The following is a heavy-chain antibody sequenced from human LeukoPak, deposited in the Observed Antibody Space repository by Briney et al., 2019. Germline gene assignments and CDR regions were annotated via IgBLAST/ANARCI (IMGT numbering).Heavy chain of an antibody. D-gene: IGHD3-16*01. CDR2: IKQDGSEK. J-gene: IGHJ3*02. CDR3: VRDLGGGLWPNAFDI. Sequence: PGGSLRLSCAASGFTFSNYWMTWVRQAPGIGLERVANIKQDGSEKYYVDSVRGRFTISRDNAKSSLYLQINSLRAEDTAVYYCVRDLGGGLWPNAFDIWGQGTMVTVSS. CDR1: GFTFSNYW. V-gene: IGHV3-7*05.